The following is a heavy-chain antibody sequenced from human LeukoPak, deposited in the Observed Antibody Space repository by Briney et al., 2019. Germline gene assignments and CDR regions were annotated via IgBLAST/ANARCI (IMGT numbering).Heavy chain of an antibody. CDR2: ISGSGGST. Sequence: QAGGSLRLSCAASGFTFSSYAMSWVRQAPGKGLEWVSAISGSGGSTYYADSVKGRFTISRDNSKNTLYLQMNSLRAEDTAVYYCAKTPGYSSGWPFDYWGQGTLVTVSS. D-gene: IGHD6-19*01. CDR1: GFTFSSYA. V-gene: IGHV3-23*01. J-gene: IGHJ4*02. CDR3: AKTPGYSSGWPFDY.